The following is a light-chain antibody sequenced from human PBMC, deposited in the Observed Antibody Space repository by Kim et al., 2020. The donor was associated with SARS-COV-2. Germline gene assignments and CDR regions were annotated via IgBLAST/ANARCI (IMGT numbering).Light chain of an antibody. CDR1: QDISNY. J-gene: IGKJ3*01. Sequence: DIQMTQSPSSLSASVGDRVTITCQASQDISNYLNWYQQKPGKAPKLLIYDASNLETGVPSRFSGSGSGTDFTFTISSVQPEDIATYYCQQYDNLLFTFGPGTKVDIK. CDR2: DAS. V-gene: IGKV1-33*01. CDR3: QQYDNLLFT.